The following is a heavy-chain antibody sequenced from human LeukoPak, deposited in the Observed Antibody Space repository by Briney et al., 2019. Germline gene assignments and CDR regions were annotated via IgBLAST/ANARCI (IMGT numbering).Heavy chain of an antibody. CDR3: AKDGAVVGATTPYYFDY. CDR2: MSSSGIS. D-gene: IGHD1-26*01. Sequence: SQTLSLTCTVSNGSISSDTYFWSWIRQPAGKGLEWIGRMSSSGISTYSPSLKSRVTISIDTSRNQFSMNLNSVTAADTAVYYCAKDGAVVGATTPYYFDYWGQGTLVTVSS. CDR1: NGSISSDTYF. J-gene: IGHJ4*02. V-gene: IGHV4-61*02.